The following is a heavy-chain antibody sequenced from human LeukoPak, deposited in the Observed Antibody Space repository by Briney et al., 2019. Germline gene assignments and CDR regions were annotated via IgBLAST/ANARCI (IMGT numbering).Heavy chain of an antibody. V-gene: IGHV4-4*07. CDR3: ARAGLLWFGELFPYGMDV. CDR1: GGSISSYY. CDR2: IYTSGST. D-gene: IGHD3-10*01. J-gene: IGHJ6*02. Sequence: SETLSLTCTVSGGSISSYYWSWIRQPPGKGLEWIGRIYTSGSTNYNPSLKSRVTMSVDTSKNQFSLKLSSVTAADTAVYYCARAGLLWFGELFPYGMDVWGQGTTVTVSS.